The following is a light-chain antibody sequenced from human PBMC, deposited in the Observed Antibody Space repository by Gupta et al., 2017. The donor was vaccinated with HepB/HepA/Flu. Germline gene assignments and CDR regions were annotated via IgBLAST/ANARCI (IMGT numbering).Light chain of an antibody. CDR2: GAS. V-gene: IGKV3-15*01. Sequence: EIVMTQSPATLSVSPGERATLSCRASQSVSSNLAWNQQKPGQAPRLLIYGASTRATGIPARFSGSGSGTEFTLTISSLQSEDFAVYYCQQDNNWPLTFGQGTRLEIK. J-gene: IGKJ5*01. CDR1: QSVSSN. CDR3: QQDNNWPLT.